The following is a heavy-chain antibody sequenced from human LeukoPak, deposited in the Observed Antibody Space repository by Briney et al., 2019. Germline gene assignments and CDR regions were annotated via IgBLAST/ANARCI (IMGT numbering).Heavy chain of an antibody. CDR2: IYHSGST. CDR3: ARHYDFWSGYYPFDY. CDR1: GGSISSYY. Sequence: SETLSLTCNVSGGSISSYYWSWIRQPPGKGLEWIGSIYHSGSTYYNPSLKSRVTISVDTSKNQFSLKLSSVTAADTAVYYCARHYDFWSGYYPFDYWGQGTLVTVSS. V-gene: IGHV4-59*08. J-gene: IGHJ4*02. D-gene: IGHD3-3*01.